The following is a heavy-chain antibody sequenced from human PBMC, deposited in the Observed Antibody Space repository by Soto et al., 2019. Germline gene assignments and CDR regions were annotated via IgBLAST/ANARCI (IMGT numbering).Heavy chain of an antibody. CDR2: IYSGGST. Sequence: EVQLVETGGGLIQPGGSLRLSCAASGFTVSSNYMSWVRQAPGKGLEWVSVIYSGGSTYYADSVKGRFTISRDNSKNTLYLQMNSLRVEDTAVYYCAREARYSSSWEGNYWGQGTLVTVSS. D-gene: IGHD6-13*01. CDR3: AREARYSSSWEGNY. CDR1: GFTVSSNY. V-gene: IGHV3-53*02. J-gene: IGHJ4*02.